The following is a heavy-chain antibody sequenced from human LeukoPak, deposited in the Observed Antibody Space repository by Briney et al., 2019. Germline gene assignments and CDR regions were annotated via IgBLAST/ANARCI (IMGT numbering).Heavy chain of an antibody. Sequence: GESLKISCKGSGYSFTSYWIGWVHQMPGKGLEWMGIIYPGDSDTIYSPAFQGQVTISADKSINTAYLQWSSLKASDTAIYYCARRRSAGGQGNNWFDTWGQGTLVTVSS. CDR1: GYSFTSYW. CDR2: IYPGDSDT. V-gene: IGHV5-51*07. J-gene: IGHJ5*02. D-gene: IGHD1-26*01. CDR3: ARRRSAGGQGNNWFDT.